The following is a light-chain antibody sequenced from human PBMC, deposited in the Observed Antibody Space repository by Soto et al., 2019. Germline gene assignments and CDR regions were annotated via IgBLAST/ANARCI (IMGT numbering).Light chain of an antibody. CDR3: QQYNNWPHP. V-gene: IGKV3-15*01. CDR1: QSVSSSY. Sequence: EIVFTQSPVTLSLSPGERATLSCRASQSVSSSYLAWYQQKPGQAPSLLIYGVSTRATGVPVRFSGSGSGTEFTLTINSLQSEDFAVYYCQQYNNWPHPFGQGTKVDI. J-gene: IGKJ2*01. CDR2: GVS.